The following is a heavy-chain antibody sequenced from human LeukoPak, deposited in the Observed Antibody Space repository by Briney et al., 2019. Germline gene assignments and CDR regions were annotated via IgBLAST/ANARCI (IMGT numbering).Heavy chain of an antibody. J-gene: IGHJ6*03. D-gene: IGHD5-24*01. CDR2: ISAYNGNT. V-gene: IGHV1-18*01. CDR3: ARDPGSDGYNYFFGANYYYYYMDV. CDR1: GYTFTSYG. Sequence: ASVKVSCKASGYTFTSYGISWVRQAPGQGLEWMGWISAYNGNTNYAQKLQGRVTMTTDTSTSTAYMELRSLRSDDTAVYYCARDPGSDGYNYFFGANYYYYYMDVWGKGTTVTVSS.